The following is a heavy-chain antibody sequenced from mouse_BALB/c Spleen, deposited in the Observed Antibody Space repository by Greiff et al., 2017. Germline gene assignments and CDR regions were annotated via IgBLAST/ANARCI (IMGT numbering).Heavy chain of an antibody. V-gene: IGHV5-9*03. CDR3: ARSYYYGSSYGFAY. CDR1: GFTFSSYT. J-gene: IGHJ3*01. CDR2: ISSGGGNT. Sequence: EVHLVESGGGLVKPGGSLKLSCAASGFTFSSYTMSWVRQTPEKRLEWVATISSGGGNTYYPDSVKGRFTISRDNAKNNLYLQMSSLRSEDTALYYCARSYYYGSSYGFAYWGQGTLVTVSA. D-gene: IGHD1-1*01.